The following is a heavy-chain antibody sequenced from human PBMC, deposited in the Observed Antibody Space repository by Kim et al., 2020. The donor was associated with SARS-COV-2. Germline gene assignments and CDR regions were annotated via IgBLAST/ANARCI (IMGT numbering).Heavy chain of an antibody. CDR2: INHSGST. CDR3: ARGRPVLRYFDWLLSLDAFVI. CDR1: GGSFSGYY. J-gene: IGHJ3*02. D-gene: IGHD3-9*01. Sequence: SETLSLTCAVYGGSFSGYYWSWIRQPPGKGLEWIGEINHSGSTNYNPSLKSRVTISVDTSKNQFSLKLSSVTAADTAVYYCARGRPVLRYFDWLLSLDAFVIWGQETMVTVSS. V-gene: IGHV4-34*01.